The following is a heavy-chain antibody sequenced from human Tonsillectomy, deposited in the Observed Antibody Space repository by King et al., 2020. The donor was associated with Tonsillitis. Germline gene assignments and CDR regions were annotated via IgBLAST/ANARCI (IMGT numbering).Heavy chain of an antibody. D-gene: IGHD3-22*01. V-gene: IGHV1-69*04. Sequence: QLVQSGAGVKNPGSSVRVSCTASGGTFSSYAISWVRQAPGQGLEWMGRIIPFLGIVNYAQTFQGRVTITADKSTSTAYMELSSLRSEDTAVYFCARDASDYYDSSAYYYYFDCWGQGTLVTVSS. CDR2: IIPFLGIV. CDR1: GGTFSSYA. J-gene: IGHJ4*02. CDR3: ARDASDYYDSSAYYYYFDC.